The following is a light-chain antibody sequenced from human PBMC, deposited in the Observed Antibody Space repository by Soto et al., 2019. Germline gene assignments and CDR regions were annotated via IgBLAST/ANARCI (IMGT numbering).Light chain of an antibody. J-gene: IGKJ2*01. Sequence: DIQLNQSPSSVYASVGDRVTLTCRASQGISYWLAWYQQNPGKAPKLLISAQSTLQGDVPVRFSGSFPETDFTLTITSLQAEDFATYFCQQAYSLPVTFGQGTKQEIK. V-gene: IGKV1-12*01. CDR1: QGISYW. CDR3: QQAYSLPVT. CDR2: AQS.